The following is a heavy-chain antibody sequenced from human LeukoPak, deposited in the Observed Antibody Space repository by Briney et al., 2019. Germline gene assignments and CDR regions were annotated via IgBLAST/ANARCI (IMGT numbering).Heavy chain of an antibody. CDR2: INSDGSST. J-gene: IGHJ6*02. D-gene: IGHD6-6*01. CDR3: ARGEQLVIYYYYGMDV. CDR1: GFTFRSYW. V-gene: IGHV3-74*01. Sequence: GGSLRLSCTASGFTFRSYWMHWVRQAPGKGLVWVSRINSDGSSTSYADSVKGRFTISRDNAKNTLYLQMNSLRAEDTAVYYCARGEQLVIYYYYGMDVWGQGTTVTVSS.